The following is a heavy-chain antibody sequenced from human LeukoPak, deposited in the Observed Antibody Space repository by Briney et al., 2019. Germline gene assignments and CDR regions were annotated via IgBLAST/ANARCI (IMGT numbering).Heavy chain of an antibody. J-gene: IGHJ4*02. CDR1: GFSFSNYW. CDR2: INSDGSRT. CDR3: ARGTMVRGVRPFDY. V-gene: IGHV3-74*01. D-gene: IGHD3-10*01. Sequence: QAGGSLRLSCEASGFSFSNYWMHWVRQAPGKGLVWVSRINSDGSRTNYADSVEGRFTVSRDNAKNTVYLQMNSLRAEDTAVYYCARGTMVRGVRPFDYWGQGTLVTVSS.